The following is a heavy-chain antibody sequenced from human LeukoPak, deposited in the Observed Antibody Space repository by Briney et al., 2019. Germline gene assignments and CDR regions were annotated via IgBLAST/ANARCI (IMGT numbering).Heavy chain of an antibody. CDR1: GYTFTNYG. CDR3: ARVGAAYQDSNY. V-gene: IGHV1-2*02. D-gene: IGHD1-26*01. Sequence: ASVKVSCKASGYTFTNYGITWVRQAPGQGLEWMGWLNPNSGGTNYAQKFQGRVTMTRDTSISTAYMELSRLRSDDTAVYFCARVGAAYQDSNYWGQGTLVTVSS. CDR2: LNPNSGGT. J-gene: IGHJ4*02.